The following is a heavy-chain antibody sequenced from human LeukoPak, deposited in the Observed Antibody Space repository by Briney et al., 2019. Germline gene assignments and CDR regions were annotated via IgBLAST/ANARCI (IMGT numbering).Heavy chain of an antibody. CDR1: GFTVSSNY. CDR2: IYSGGST. D-gene: IGHD3-3*01. Sequence: GGSLSLSCAASGFTVSSNYMSWFRQAPGKGREWVSVIYSGGSTYYADSVKGRFTISRDNSENTLYLQMNSLRAEDTAVYYCARVKGAYYDFWSGYYQDAFDIWGQGTMVTVSS. V-gene: IGHV3-53*01. J-gene: IGHJ3*02. CDR3: ARVKGAYYDFWSGYYQDAFDI.